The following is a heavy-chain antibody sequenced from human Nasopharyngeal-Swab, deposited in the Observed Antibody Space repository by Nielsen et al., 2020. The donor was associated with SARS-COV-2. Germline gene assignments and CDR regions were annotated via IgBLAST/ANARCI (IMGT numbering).Heavy chain of an antibody. CDR3: AKGGSLSGSWD. CDR1: GFTFSSYG. CDR2: ISYDGSNK. V-gene: IGHV3-30*18. J-gene: IGHJ4*02. Sequence: GESLKISCAASGFTFSSYGMHWVRQAPGKGLEWVAVISYDGSNKYYADSVKGRFTISRDNSKNTLFLQMSSLRDEDTAVYYCAKGGSLSGSWDWGQGTLVTVSS. D-gene: IGHD1-26*01.